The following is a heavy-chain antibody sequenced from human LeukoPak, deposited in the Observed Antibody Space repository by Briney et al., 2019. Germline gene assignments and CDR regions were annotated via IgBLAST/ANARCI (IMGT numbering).Heavy chain of an antibody. CDR2: IYYSGST. D-gene: IGHD2-2*01. Sequence: KPSETLSLTCTVSGGSISSSSYYWGWIRQPPGKGLEWIGSIYYSGSTYYNPPLKSRVTISVDTSKNQFSLRLSSVTAADTAVYYCARTYCSSTSCKGLDYWGQGTLVTVSS. CDR3: ARTYCSSTSCKGLDY. V-gene: IGHV4-39*07. CDR1: GGSISSSSYY. J-gene: IGHJ4*02.